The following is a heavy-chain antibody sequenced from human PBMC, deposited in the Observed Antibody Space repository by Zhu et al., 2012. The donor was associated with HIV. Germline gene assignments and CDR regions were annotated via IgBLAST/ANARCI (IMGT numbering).Heavy chain of an antibody. CDR3: ARAPRGSYDSSDYYYVFDY. V-gene: IGHV4-4*02. CDR1: GGSISTSNW. CDR2: IFHRGNT. J-gene: IGHJ4*02. Sequence: QVQLQESGPGVVKPSGTLSLTCAVSGGSISTSNWWSWVRQTPGKGLEWIGEIFHRGNTNYNPSLKSRVTISVDKSKNQFSLKLTSVTVADTAVYYCARAPRGSYDSSDYYYVFDYWGQGTLVTVS. D-gene: IGHD3-22*01.